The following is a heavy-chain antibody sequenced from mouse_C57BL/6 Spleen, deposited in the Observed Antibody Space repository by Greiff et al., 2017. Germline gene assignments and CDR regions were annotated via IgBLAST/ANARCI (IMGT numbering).Heavy chain of an antibody. CDR3: ARSVRRGAWFAY. V-gene: IGHV1-69*01. D-gene: IGHD2-2*01. J-gene: IGHJ3*01. CDR2: IDPSDSYT. CDR1: GYTFTSYW. Sequence: QVQLQQPGAELVMPGASVKLSCKASGYTFTSYWMHWVKQRPGQGLEWIGEIDPSDSYTNYNQKFKGKSTLTVDKSSSTAYMQLSSLTSEDSAVYYCARSVRRGAWFAYWGQGTLVTVSA.